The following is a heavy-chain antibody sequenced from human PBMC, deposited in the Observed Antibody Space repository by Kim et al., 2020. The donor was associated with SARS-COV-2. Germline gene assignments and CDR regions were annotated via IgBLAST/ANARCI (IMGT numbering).Heavy chain of an antibody. J-gene: IGHJ5*02. CDR2: IIPILGIA. CDR3: ASAGDYCTNGVCRGRFDP. Sequence: SVKVSCKASGGTFSSYAISWVRQAPGQGLEWMGRIIPILGIANYAQKFQGRVTITADKSTSTAYMELSSLRSEDTAVYYCASAGDYCTNGVCRGRFDPWGQGTLVTVSS. V-gene: IGHV1-69*04. CDR1: GGTFSSYA. D-gene: IGHD2-8*01.